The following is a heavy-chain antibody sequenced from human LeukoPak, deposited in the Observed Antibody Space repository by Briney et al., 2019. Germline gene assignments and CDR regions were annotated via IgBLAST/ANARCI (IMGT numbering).Heavy chain of an antibody. D-gene: IGHD5-18*01. CDR1: GGSISSGGYY. CDR3: ARGKSYGPYFDY. V-gene: IGHV4-61*08. CDR2: IYYSGST. Sequence: SQTLSLTCTVSGGSISSGGYYWSWIRQPPGKGLEWIGYIYYSGSTNYNPSLKSRVTISVDTSKNQFSLKLSSVTAADTAVYYCARGKSYGPYFDYWGQGTLVTVSS. J-gene: IGHJ4*02.